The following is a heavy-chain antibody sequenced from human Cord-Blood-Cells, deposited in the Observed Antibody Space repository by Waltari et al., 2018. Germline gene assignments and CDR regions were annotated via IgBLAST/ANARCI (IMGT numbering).Heavy chain of an antibody. Sequence: QLQLQESGPGLVKPSETLSLTCTVSGGSISSSSYYWGWIRQPPGKGLEWIGSIYYSGSTYYNPSLKSRVTISVDTSKNQFSLKLSSVTAADTAVYYCASGYSSSWYFDYWGQGNLVTVSS. V-gene: IGHV4-39*01. CDR2: IYYSGST. CDR3: ASGYSSSWYFDY. J-gene: IGHJ4*02. D-gene: IGHD6-13*01. CDR1: GGSISSSSYY.